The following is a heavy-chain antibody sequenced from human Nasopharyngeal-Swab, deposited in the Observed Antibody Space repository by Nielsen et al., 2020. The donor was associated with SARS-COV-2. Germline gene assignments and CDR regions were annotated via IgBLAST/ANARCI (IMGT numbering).Heavy chain of an antibody. Sequence: GGSLRLSCAASGYTFSNYWMNWVRLTPMKRLEWVATVKQDGTAIYHVDSLKGRFTISRDNAKNSLSLQMNNLRADDTAVYYCARENWGKLDYWGQGALVTVSS. D-gene: IGHD7-27*01. CDR2: VKQDGTAI. J-gene: IGHJ4*02. CDR3: ARENWGKLDY. CDR1: GYTFSNYW. V-gene: IGHV3-7*04.